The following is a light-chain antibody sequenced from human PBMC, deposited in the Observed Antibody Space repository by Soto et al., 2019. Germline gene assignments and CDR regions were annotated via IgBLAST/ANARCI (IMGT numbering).Light chain of an antibody. Sequence: IVMTQSPATLSVSQGEGATVSCRASQSVSSSYLAWYQQKPGQAPRLLIYGASSRATGIPDRFSGSGPGTDFTLTISRLEPEDFAVYYCQQYGSSPWTFGQGTKVDIK. V-gene: IGKV3-20*01. CDR2: GAS. J-gene: IGKJ1*01. CDR3: QQYGSSPWT. CDR1: QSVSSSY.